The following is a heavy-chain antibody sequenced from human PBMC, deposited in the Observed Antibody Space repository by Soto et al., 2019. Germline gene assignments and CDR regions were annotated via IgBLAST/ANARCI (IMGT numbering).Heavy chain of an antibody. CDR2: INQDGSEK. Sequence: PGGSLRLSCAASGFSFSRYWMSWVRQAPGKGLEWVANINQDGSEKYYVDSVKGRFTISRDNAKNSLYLQMNSLRAEDTAVYYCARWNSYGYYFDYWGQGTLLTVSS. V-gene: IGHV3-7*01. D-gene: IGHD5-18*01. CDR3: ARWNSYGYYFDY. CDR1: GFSFSRYW. J-gene: IGHJ4*02.